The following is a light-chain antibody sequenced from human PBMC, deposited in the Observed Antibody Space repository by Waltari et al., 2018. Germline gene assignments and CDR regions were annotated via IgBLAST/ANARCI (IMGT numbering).Light chain of an antibody. CDR1: QDIGTW. V-gene: IGKV1-5*03. CDR2: KAS. CDR3: QQFDTYPWT. Sequence: DIQLTQSPSTLSASVGDRVTITCRASQDIGTWLAWYQQQPGKAPKLLVYKASRLQSGVPSRFSGSGSGTEFTLTITSLQPEDFANFYCQQFDTYPWTFGQGTKVDIK. J-gene: IGKJ1*01.